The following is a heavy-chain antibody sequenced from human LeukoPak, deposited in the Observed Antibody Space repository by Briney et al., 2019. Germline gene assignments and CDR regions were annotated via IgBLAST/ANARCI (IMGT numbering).Heavy chain of an antibody. J-gene: IGHJ4*02. Sequence: KSSETLSLTCTVSGGSISSGSYYWSWIRQPAGKGLEWIGRIYTSGSTNYNPSLKSRVTISVDTSKNQFSLKLSSVTAADTAVYYCAREAGYYYDSSGRRSDYWGQGTLVTVSS. CDR3: AREAGYYYDSSGRRSDY. CDR1: GGSISSGSYY. D-gene: IGHD3-22*01. V-gene: IGHV4-61*02. CDR2: IYTSGST.